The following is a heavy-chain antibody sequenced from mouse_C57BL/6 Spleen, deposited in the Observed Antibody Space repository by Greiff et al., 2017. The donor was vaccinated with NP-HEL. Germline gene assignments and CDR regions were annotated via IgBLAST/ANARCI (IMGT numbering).Heavy chain of an antibody. CDR2: INPNNGGT. CDR3: ARGARCNYFDY. CDR1: GYTFTDYY. J-gene: IGHJ2*01. V-gene: IGHV1-26*01. Sequence: VQLQQSGPELVKPGASVKISCKASGYTFTDYYMNWVKQSHGKSLEWIGDINPNNGGTSYNQKFKGKATLTVDKSSSTAYMELRSLTSEDSAVYYCARGARCNYFDYWGQGTTLTVSS.